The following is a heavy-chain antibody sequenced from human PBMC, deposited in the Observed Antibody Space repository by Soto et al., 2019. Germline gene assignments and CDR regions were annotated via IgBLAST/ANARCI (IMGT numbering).Heavy chain of an antibody. CDR1: GFTFSSYD. CDR2: IGTAGDT. V-gene: IGHV3-13*01. D-gene: IGHD5-12*01. Sequence: GGSLRLSCAASGFTFSSYDMHWVRQDTGKGLEWVSAIGTAGDTYYPGSVKGRFTIPRENAKNSLYLQMNSLRAEETAVYYCTRRGASRVGYNFSSRYYYGLDVWGQGTTVTVSS. CDR3: TRRGASRVGYNFSSRYYYGLDV. J-gene: IGHJ6*02.